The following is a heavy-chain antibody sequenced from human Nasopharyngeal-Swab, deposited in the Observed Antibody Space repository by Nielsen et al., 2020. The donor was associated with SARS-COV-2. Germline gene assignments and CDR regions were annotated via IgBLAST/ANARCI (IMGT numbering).Heavy chain of an antibody. CDR3: ASDLGQYQLHTLGGNNWFDP. V-gene: IGHV4-34*01. Sequence: SETLSLTCAVYGGSFSGYYWSWIRQPPGKGLEWIGEINHSGSTNYNPSLKSRVTISVDTSKNQFSLKLSSVTAADTAVYYCASDLGQYQLHTLGGNNWFDPWGQGTLVTVSS. D-gene: IGHD2-2*01. CDR2: INHSGST. J-gene: IGHJ5*02. CDR1: GGSFSGYY.